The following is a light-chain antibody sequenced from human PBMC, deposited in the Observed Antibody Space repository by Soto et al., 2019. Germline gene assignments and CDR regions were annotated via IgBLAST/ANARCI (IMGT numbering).Light chain of an antibody. Sequence: EIVLTQSPGTLSLSPEERATLSCRASQSVSSSYLAWYQQKPGQAPRLLIYGASSRATGIPDRFSGSGSGTDFTLTISRLEPEDFAVYYCQQYGSSSLTFGGGTKVDIK. J-gene: IGKJ4*01. V-gene: IGKV3-20*01. CDR2: GAS. CDR1: QSVSSSY. CDR3: QQYGSSSLT.